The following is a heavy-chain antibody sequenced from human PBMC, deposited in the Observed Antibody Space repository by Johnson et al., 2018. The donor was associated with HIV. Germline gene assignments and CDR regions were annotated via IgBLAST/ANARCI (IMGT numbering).Heavy chain of an antibody. V-gene: IGHV3-30*02. J-gene: IGHJ3*02. CDR1: AFTFSSYA. CDR3: ARGDGYRRAFDI. CDR2: IRYDGSNK. Sequence: QVQLVESGGGVVQPGGSLRLSCAASAFTFSSYAIHWVRQAPGKGLEWVAFIRYDGSNKYYADSVKGRFTISRDNSKNTLYLQMNSLRAEDTAVYYCARGDGYRRAFDIWGQGTMVTVSS. D-gene: IGHD1-1*01.